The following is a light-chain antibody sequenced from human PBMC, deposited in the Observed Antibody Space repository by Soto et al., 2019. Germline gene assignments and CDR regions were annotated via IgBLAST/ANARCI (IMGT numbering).Light chain of an antibody. J-gene: IGKJ1*01. Sequence: EIVMTQSPATLSVSPGERATLSCRASQSVSSNLAWYQQKPGQAPRLLIYGASTRATGIPARFSGSGSGTEFTLTISSLQSEDYAVYYCQNFDSAPQTFGQGTKVDIK. CDR3: QNFDSAPQT. V-gene: IGKV3-15*01. CDR2: GAS. CDR1: QSVSSN.